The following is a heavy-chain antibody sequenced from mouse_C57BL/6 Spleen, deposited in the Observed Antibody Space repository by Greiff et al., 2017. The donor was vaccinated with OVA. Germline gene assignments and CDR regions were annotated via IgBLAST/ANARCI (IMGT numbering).Heavy chain of an antibody. J-gene: IGHJ4*01. Sequence: QVQLQQPGAELVKPGASVKMSCKASDYTFTSYWITWVKQRPGQGLEWIGDIYPGSGSTNYNEKFKSKATLTVDTSSSTAYMQLSSLTSEDSAVYYCARGRGYSYAMDYWGQGTSVTVSS. CDR1: DYTFTSYW. D-gene: IGHD2-3*01. CDR2: IYPGSGST. V-gene: IGHV1-55*01. CDR3: ARGRGYSYAMDY.